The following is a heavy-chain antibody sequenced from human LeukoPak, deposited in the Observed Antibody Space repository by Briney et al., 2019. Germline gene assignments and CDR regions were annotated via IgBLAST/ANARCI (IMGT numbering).Heavy chain of an antibody. Sequence: GGSLRLSCAASGFTVSSNYMSWVRQAPGKGLEWVSVIYSGGSAYYADSVKGRFTISRDNSKNTLYLQMNSLRAEDTAVYYCARDWGYCSSTSCYSLWGQGTLVTVSS. CDR2: IYSGGSA. CDR3: ARDWGYCSSTSCYSL. CDR1: GFTVSSNY. J-gene: IGHJ4*02. V-gene: IGHV3-53*01. D-gene: IGHD2-2*01.